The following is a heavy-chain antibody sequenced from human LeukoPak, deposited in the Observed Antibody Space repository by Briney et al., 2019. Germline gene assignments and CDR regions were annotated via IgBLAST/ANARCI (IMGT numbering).Heavy chain of an antibody. D-gene: IGHD4-23*01. CDR1: GFTFSSYW. Sequence: GGSLRLSCAASGFTFSSYWMSWVRQAPGKGLEWVANIKQDGSEKYYVDSVKGRFTISRDNAKNSLYLQMNSLRAEDTAVYYCARAPPLRWYRGYYYYYYMDVWGKGTTVTVSS. CDR3: ARAPPLRWYRGYYYYYYMDV. J-gene: IGHJ6*03. CDR2: IKQDGSEK. V-gene: IGHV3-7*01.